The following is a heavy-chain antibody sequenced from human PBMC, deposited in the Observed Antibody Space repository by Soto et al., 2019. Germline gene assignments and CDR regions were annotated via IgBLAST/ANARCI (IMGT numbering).Heavy chain of an antibody. Sequence: QVQLQEPGPVLVTPSETLSLTCTASGGSISSYYWSWIRQPPGKGLEWIGYIYYSGSANYNPSLNSRVTISVDTSKNQFSLKLSSATAADTAVYDCARNYGGNVDYWGQGTLVTVSS. CDR2: IYYSGSA. J-gene: IGHJ4*02. V-gene: IGHV4-59*08. CDR3: ARNYGGNVDY. D-gene: IGHD4-17*01. CDR1: GGSISSYY.